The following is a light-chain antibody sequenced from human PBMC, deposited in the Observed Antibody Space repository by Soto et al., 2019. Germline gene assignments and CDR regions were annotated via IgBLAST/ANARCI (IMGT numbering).Light chain of an antibody. CDR2: RNN. V-gene: IGLV1-47*01. J-gene: IGLJ2*01. Sequence: QSVLTQPPSASGTPGQRVTFSCSGGRSNIGSNYVFWYQQFPGTAPKLLIYRNNQRPSEVPDRFSGSKSGTSASLAISGLRSEDEADYYCTSWDDSLYHVVFGGGTQLTVL. CDR1: RSNIGSNY. CDR3: TSWDDSLYHVV.